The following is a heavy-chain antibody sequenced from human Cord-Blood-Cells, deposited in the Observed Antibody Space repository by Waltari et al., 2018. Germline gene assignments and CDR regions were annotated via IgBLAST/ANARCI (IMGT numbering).Heavy chain of an antibody. CDR3: ARHRGGIAARHAFDI. V-gene: IGHV4-39*01. CDR2: IYYSGST. J-gene: IGHJ3*02. CDR1: GGPISSSLYF. D-gene: IGHD6-6*01. Sequence: QLQLQESGPALVKPSETLSLTCTVSGGPISSSLYFWGWNRPPPGKGLEWIGRIYYSGSTYYNPSLKSRVTISVDTSKNQFSLKLSSVTAADTAVYYCARHRGGIAARHAFDIWGQGTMVTVSS.